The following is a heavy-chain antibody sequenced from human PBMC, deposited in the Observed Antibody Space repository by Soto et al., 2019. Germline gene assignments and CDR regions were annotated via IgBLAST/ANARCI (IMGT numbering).Heavy chain of an antibody. V-gene: IGHV3-64*01. CDR1: GFTFSSYA. J-gene: IGHJ4*02. CDR2: ISSNGGST. Sequence: EVQLVESGGGLVQPGGSLRLSCAASGFTFSSYAIHWVRQAPGKGLEYVSGISSNGGSTYYANSVKGRFTISRDNSKNTLYLQMGSLRTEDMAVYYCARASNGGLHDYWGQGTLVTVSS. CDR3: ARASNGGLHDY. D-gene: IGHD3-16*01.